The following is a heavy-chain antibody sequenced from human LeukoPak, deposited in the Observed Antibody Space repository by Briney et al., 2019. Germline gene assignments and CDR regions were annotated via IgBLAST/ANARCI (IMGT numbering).Heavy chain of an antibody. CDR1: GFNFSTYG. Sequence: GGSLRLSCAASGFNFSTYGMHWVRQAPGKGLEWVAVIWYDGNNKYYADSVKRRFTISRDNSKNTLSLQMDSLRVEDTAVYYCVGAYGDYLSYWGQGTLVTVST. CDR3: VGAYGDYLSY. CDR2: IWYDGNNK. V-gene: IGHV3-33*01. J-gene: IGHJ4*02. D-gene: IGHD4-17*01.